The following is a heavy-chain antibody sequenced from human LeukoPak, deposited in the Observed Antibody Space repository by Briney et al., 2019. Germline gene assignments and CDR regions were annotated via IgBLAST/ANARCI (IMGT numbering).Heavy chain of an antibody. CDR2: IYSGGST. J-gene: IGHJ4*02. V-gene: IGHV3-53*01. CDR3: AREGGAGGTIDY. CDR1: GFTFSDYA. D-gene: IGHD2-8*01. Sequence: GGSLRLSCSASGFTFSDYAMFWVRQAPGKGLEWVSVIYSGGSTYYADSVKGRFTISRDNSKNTLYLQMNSLRAEDTAVYYCAREGGAGGTIDYWGQGTLVTVSS.